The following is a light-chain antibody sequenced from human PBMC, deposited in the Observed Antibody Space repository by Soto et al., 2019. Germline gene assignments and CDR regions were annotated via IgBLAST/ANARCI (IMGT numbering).Light chain of an antibody. V-gene: IGKV3-20*01. J-gene: IGKJ1*01. CDR1: QSVSSH. Sequence: EIVLTQSPGTLSLSPGERATLSCRASQSVSSHLAWYQQRPGQAPRLLIYGASSRATGIPDRFSGSGSGTDFTLTISRLEPEDFALYYCQQSYTTPWTFGQGTKVEIK. CDR3: QQSYTTPWT. CDR2: GAS.